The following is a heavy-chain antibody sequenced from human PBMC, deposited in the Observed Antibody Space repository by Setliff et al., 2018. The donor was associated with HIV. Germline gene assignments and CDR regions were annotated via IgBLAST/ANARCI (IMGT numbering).Heavy chain of an antibody. D-gene: IGHD3-10*01. CDR2: ISSSGGST. CDR3: AKVSRGTVVRGVIIVGYFDY. J-gene: IGHJ4*02. CDR1: GLTFSSYV. Sequence: GESLKISCAASGLTFSSYVMSWVRQAPGKGLEWVSVISSSGGSTYYADSVKGRFTISRDNSKNTLYLQMSSLRAEDTAVYYCAKVSRGTVVRGVIIVGYFDYWGQGTLVTVSS. V-gene: IGHV3-23*01.